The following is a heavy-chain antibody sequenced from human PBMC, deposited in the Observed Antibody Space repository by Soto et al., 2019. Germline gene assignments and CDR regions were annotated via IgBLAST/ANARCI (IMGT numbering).Heavy chain of an antibody. D-gene: IGHD3-3*01. V-gene: IGHV4-31*03. CDR3: AREEGMNDFWSDQSAFDI. J-gene: IGHJ3*02. Sequence: QVQLQESGPGLVKPSQTLSLTCTVSGGSISSGGYYWSWIRQHPGKGLEWIGYIYYSGSTYYNPSLKSRVTISVDTSKNQFTRKLSSVTAADTAVYYCAREEGMNDFWSDQSAFDIWGQGTMVTVSS. CDR1: GGSISSGGYY. CDR2: IYYSGST.